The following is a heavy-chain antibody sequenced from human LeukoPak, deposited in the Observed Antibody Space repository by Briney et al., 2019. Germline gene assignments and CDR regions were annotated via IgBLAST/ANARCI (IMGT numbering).Heavy chain of an antibody. D-gene: IGHD3-10*01. J-gene: IGHJ4*02. CDR2: ISAYNGNT. CDR3: ARDARITMVRGVDPFDY. CDR1: GYTFTSYG. V-gene: IGHV1-18*01. Sequence: ASVKDSCKTSGYTFTSYGISWVRQAPGQGLEWMGWISAYNGNTNYAQKLQGRVTMTTDTSTSTAYMELRSLRSDDTAVYYCARDARITMVRGVDPFDYWGQGTLVTVSS.